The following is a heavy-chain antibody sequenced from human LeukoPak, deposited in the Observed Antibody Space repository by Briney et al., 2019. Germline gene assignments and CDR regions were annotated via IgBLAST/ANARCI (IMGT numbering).Heavy chain of an antibody. Sequence: GGSLRLSCAASGFTFSSYAMSWVRQAPGKGLEWVSAISGSGGSTYYADSVKGRFTISRDNSNNTLYLQMNSLRAEDTAVYYCAKETYYDILTGDAFDIWGQGTMVTVSS. V-gene: IGHV3-23*01. CDR2: ISGSGGST. CDR1: GFTFSSYA. CDR3: AKETYYDILTGDAFDI. D-gene: IGHD3-9*01. J-gene: IGHJ3*02.